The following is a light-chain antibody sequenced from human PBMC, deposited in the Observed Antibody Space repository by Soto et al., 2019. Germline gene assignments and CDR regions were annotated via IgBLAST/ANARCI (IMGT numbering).Light chain of an antibody. J-gene: IGKJ2*01. CDR1: QSVTSSY. CDR3: QQYGTSPAT. Sequence: EIVLTQSPGTLSLSPGERATLSCRASQSVTSSYLAWYQQKPGQAPSLLIYGASTRATGIPDRFSGSGSGTGFTLTISRLEPEDFAVYYCQQYGTSPATFGQGTKLEIK. CDR2: GAS. V-gene: IGKV3-20*01.